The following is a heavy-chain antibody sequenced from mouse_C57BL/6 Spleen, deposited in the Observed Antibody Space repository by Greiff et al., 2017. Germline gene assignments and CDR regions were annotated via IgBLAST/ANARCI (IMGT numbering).Heavy chain of an antibody. CDR1: GYTFTDYY. CDR3: ARGDYYGSSYVGYFDV. Sequence: QVQLQQSGAELVRPGASVKLSCKASGYTFTDYYINWVKQRPGQGLEWIARIYPGSGNTYYNEKFKGKATLTAETSSSTAYMQLSSLTSEDSAVYFCARGDYYGSSYVGYFDVWGTGTTVTVSS. CDR2: IYPGSGNT. V-gene: IGHV1-76*01. J-gene: IGHJ1*03. D-gene: IGHD1-1*01.